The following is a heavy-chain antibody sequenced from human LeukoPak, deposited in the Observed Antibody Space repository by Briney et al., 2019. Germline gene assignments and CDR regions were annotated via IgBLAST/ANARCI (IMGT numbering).Heavy chain of an antibody. Sequence: GGSLRLSCAASGFTFSSYSLNRVRQAPGKGLEWVSYISSSSSTIYYADSVKGRFTISRDNAKNSLYLQMNSLRDEDTAVYYCARDLHGDYSFQHWGQGTLVTVSS. D-gene: IGHD4-17*01. CDR3: ARDLHGDYSFQH. CDR1: GFTFSSYS. CDR2: ISSSSSTI. V-gene: IGHV3-48*02. J-gene: IGHJ1*01.